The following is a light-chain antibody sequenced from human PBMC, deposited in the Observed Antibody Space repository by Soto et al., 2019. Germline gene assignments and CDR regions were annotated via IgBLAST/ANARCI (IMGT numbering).Light chain of an antibody. J-gene: IGKJ5*01. V-gene: IGKV3-20*01. CDR2: DAS. CDR1: QSVSSSY. CDR3: QTYDSWPL. Sequence: EIVLTQSPGTLSLSPGERATLSCRASQSVSSSYLAWYQQKPGQAPRLLIYDASKRASGIPARFSGSGSGTEFTLTISGLQSEDFAVYYCQTYDSWPLFGQGTRLEIK.